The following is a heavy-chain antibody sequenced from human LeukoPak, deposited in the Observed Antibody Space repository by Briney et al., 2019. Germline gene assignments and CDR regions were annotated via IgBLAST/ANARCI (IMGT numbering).Heavy chain of an antibody. D-gene: IGHD5-18*01. CDR2: IWYDGRDK. CDR1: GFTFSGCG. CDR3: AKDPYSYGSYFDY. Sequence: GGSLRLSCAASGFTFSGCGMHWVRQAPGKGLEWVAFIWYDGRDKYYVDSVKGRLTISRDNSKNTLYLQMNSLRAEDTATYYCAKDPYSYGSYFDYWGQGTLVTVSS. V-gene: IGHV3-30*02. J-gene: IGHJ4*02.